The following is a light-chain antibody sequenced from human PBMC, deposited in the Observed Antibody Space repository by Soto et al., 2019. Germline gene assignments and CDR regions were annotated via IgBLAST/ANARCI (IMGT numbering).Light chain of an antibody. CDR3: QSYDSDFVV. CDR1: SGSIANNY. CDR2: ENN. Sequence: NFMLTQPHSVSESPGKTLSISCTRSSGSIANNYVQWYQQRPCSAPTTVIYENNQRLSGVPDRFSGSTDGSSNSASLTISGLQTEDEADYYCQSYDSDFVVFGGGTKLTGL. J-gene: IGLJ2*01. V-gene: IGLV6-57*04.